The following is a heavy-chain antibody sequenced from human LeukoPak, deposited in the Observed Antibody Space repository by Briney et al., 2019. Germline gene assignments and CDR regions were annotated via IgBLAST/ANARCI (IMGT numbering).Heavy chain of an antibody. CDR1: GYTFTGYY. Sequence: GASVKVSCKASGYTFTGYYMHWVRQAPGQGLEWMGWTNPNSGGTNYAQKFQGRVTMTRDTSVSTAYMELSRLRSDDTAVYYCARDRNYYDSSGYQKAFDYWGQGTLVTVSS. CDR3: ARDRNYYDSSGYQKAFDY. J-gene: IGHJ4*02. CDR2: TNPNSGGT. V-gene: IGHV1-2*02. D-gene: IGHD3-22*01.